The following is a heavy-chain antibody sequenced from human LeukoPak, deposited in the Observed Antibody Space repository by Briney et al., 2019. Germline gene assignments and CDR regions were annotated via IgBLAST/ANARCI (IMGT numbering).Heavy chain of an antibody. Sequence: SGGSLRLSCTASAFTFSSYAMSWIRQAPGKGLEWVSAISGSGGSTYYADSVKGRFTISRDNSKNTLYLQMNSLRAEDTAVYYCAKDLRVYNWGQGTLVTVSS. CDR3: AKDLRVYN. CDR2: ISGSGGST. J-gene: IGHJ4*02. V-gene: IGHV3-23*01. CDR1: AFTFSSYA. D-gene: IGHD6-6*01.